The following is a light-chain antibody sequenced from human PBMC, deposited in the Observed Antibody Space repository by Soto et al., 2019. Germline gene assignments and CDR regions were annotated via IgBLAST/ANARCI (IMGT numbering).Light chain of an antibody. J-gene: IGKJ1*01. Sequence: EIVLTQSPATLSLSPGERATLSCRASQSVSSFLAWYQQKPGQAPRLLIYDASNRATGIPARFSGSLSGTDFTLTISSLEPDDFAVYYCQQFSSWPPTFGQGTKV. CDR3: QQFSSWPPT. CDR1: QSVSSF. V-gene: IGKV3-11*01. CDR2: DAS.